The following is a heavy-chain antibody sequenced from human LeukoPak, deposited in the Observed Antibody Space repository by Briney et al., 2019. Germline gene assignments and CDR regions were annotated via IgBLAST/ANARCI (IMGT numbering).Heavy chain of an antibody. CDR1: GFTFSGYA. D-gene: IGHD3-10*01. CDR2: ISRSGDNT. CDR3: AKAGANWFDP. Sequence: GSLRLSCAASGFTFSGYAMSWVRQAPGKGLQWVSTISRSGDNTYYADSVKGRFTISRDNSNNTLYVQMNSLGAEDTAIYYCAKAGANWFDPWGQGTLVTVSS. V-gene: IGHV3-23*01. J-gene: IGHJ5*02.